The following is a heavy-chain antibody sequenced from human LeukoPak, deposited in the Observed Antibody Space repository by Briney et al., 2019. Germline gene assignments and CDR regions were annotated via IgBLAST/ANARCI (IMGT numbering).Heavy chain of an antibody. CDR2: IIPILGIA. Sequence: SGTVSCKASGGTFSHYAINWVRQAPGQGLEWMGRIIPILGIANYAQKFQGRVTITADKSTSKAYMELSSLRSGDTAVYYCAISRSYGAFYNFDYWGQGTLVTVSS. V-gene: IGHV1-69*04. D-gene: IGHD1-26*01. CDR1: GGTFSHYA. CDR3: AISRSYGAFYNFDY. J-gene: IGHJ4*02.